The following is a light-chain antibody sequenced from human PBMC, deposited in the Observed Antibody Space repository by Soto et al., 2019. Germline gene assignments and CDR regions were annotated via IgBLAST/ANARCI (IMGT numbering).Light chain of an antibody. J-gene: IGKJ2*01. CDR3: LQHNTYPHT. Sequence: DIQMTQSPSSLSASVGDRVTITCRASQSITNYLNWYQQKPGKAPNLLIYAASSLQSGVPSRFSGSGSGTEFTLTISSLQPEDFATYYCLQHNTYPHTFGQGTKVDIK. V-gene: IGKV1-17*01. CDR1: QSITNY. CDR2: AAS.